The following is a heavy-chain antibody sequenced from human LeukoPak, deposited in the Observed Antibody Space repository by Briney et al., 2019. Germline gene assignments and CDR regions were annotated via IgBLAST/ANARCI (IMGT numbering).Heavy chain of an antibody. CDR3: ATVGYCTNGVCFRGRWFDP. V-gene: IGHV1-24*01. Sequence: ASVKVSCKVSGYTLTELSMHWVRQAPGKGLEWMGGFDPEDGETIYAQKFKGRVTMTEDTSTDTAYMELSSLRSEDTAVYYCATVGYCTNGVCFRGRWFDPWGQGTLVTVSS. CDR2: FDPEDGET. J-gene: IGHJ5*02. D-gene: IGHD2-8*01. CDR1: GYTLTELS.